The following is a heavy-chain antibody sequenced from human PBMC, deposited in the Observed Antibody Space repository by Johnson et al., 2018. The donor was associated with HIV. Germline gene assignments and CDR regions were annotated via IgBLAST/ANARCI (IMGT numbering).Heavy chain of an antibody. CDR1: GFTFNDYY. J-gene: IGHJ3*02. Sequence: QVQLVESGGGLVKPGGSLRLSCTASGFTFNDYYMTWVRQAPGEGLEWVSYISSSGSAIYYADSVKGRFTLSRDNSKNTLYLQMNSQKTEDTAVYYCSTGDIVVCIGAILLPLHDAFDIWGQGTMVTVSS. CDR3: STGDIVVCIGAILLPLHDAFDI. V-gene: IGHV3-11*01. CDR2: ISSSGSAI. D-gene: IGHD2-15*01.